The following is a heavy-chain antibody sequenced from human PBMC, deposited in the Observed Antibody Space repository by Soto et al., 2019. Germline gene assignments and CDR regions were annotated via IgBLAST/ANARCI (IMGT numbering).Heavy chain of an antibody. D-gene: IGHD6-13*01. Sequence: QVQLVQSGAEVKKPGASVKVSCKASGYTFTTYGITWVRQAPGQGLEWMGWSSAYSGSTKFAQKLQGRVTMTTDTSTTTAYMELRGLTSDDTAVYYCARDFTQSSSWAYCFDYWGQGTLVTVSS. CDR2: SSAYSGST. J-gene: IGHJ4*02. CDR3: ARDFTQSSSWAYCFDY. V-gene: IGHV1-18*01. CDR1: GYTFTTYG.